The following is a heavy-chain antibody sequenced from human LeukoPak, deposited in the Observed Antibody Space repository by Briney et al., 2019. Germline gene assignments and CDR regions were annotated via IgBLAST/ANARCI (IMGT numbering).Heavy chain of an antibody. V-gene: IGHV4-30-2*01. D-gene: IGHD3-10*01. CDR2: IYHSGST. J-gene: IGHJ4*02. Sequence: PSETLSLTCAVSGGSISSGGYSWSWIRQPPGKGLEWIGYIYHSGSTYYNPSLKSRVTISVDRSKNQFSLKLSSVTAADTAVYYCARGSGLWFGELSVQPPHFDYWGQGTLVTVSS. CDR1: GGSISSGGYS. CDR3: ARGSGLWFGELSVQPPHFDY.